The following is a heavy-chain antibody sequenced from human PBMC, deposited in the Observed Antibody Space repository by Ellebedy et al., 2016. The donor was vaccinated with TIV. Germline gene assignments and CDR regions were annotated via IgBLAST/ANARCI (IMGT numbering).Heavy chain of an antibody. D-gene: IGHD2-2*01. J-gene: IGHJ4*02. CDR1: GYTFTSYS. CDR2: INAGNGNT. Sequence: ASVKVSCKASGYTFTSYSMHWVRQAPGQRLEWMGWINAGNGNTKYSQKFQGRVTITRDTSASTAYMELSSLRSEDTAVYYCARVGLVVVPAAPFSFDYWGQGTLVTVFS. V-gene: IGHV1-3*01. CDR3: ARVGLVVVPAAPFSFDY.